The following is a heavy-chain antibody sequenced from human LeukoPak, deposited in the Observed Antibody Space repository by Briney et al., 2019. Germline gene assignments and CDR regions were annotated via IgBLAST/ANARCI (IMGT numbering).Heavy chain of an antibody. J-gene: IGHJ6*03. CDR1: GFTVSSIY. D-gene: IGHD2-21*02. Sequence: PGGSLRLSCAASGFTVSSIYMSWVRQAPGKGLEWVSVIYSGGSTYYADSVKGRFTISRDNSKNTLYLQMNSLRAEDTAVYYCARDRTAYCGGDCYPTYYYYYMDVWGKGTTVTVSS. CDR3: ARDRTAYCGGDCYPTYYYYYMDV. V-gene: IGHV3-53*01. CDR2: IYSGGST.